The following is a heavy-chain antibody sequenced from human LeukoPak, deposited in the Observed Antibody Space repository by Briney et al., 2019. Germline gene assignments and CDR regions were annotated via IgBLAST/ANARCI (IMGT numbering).Heavy chain of an antibody. V-gene: IGHV3-48*04. D-gene: IGHD1-20*01. CDR3: ARALGNWNELYYFDY. CDR2: ISSSGSTI. Sequence: PGGSLRLSCAASGFTFSSSAMSWVRQAPGKGLEWVSYISSSGSTIYYADSVKGRFTISRDNAKNSLYLQMNSLRAEDTAVYYCARALGNWNELYYFDYWGQGTLVTVSS. J-gene: IGHJ4*02. CDR1: GFTFSSSA.